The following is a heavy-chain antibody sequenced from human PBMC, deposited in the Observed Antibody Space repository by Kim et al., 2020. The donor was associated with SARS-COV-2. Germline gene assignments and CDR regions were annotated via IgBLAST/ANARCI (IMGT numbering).Heavy chain of an antibody. CDR1: GYTFTTYN. Sequence: ASVKVSCKASGYTFTTYNIHWVRQAPGQGLEWMGLINSGKGNTKYSQKFQGRVSITRDISASTAYMDLSSLRSEDTAIYYCVTGGGPAWGQGTLVTVSS. J-gene: IGHJ5*02. CDR2: INSGKGNT. CDR3: VTGGGPA. V-gene: IGHV1-3*04. D-gene: IGHD5-12*01.